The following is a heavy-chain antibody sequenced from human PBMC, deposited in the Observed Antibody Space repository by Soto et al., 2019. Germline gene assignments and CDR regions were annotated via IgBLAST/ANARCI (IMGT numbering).Heavy chain of an antibody. CDR2: IRSKANSYAT. J-gene: IGHJ3*02. CDR1: GFTFSGSA. CDR3: TTKPEYCSGGSCYSLRAFDI. D-gene: IGHD2-15*01. V-gene: IGHV3-73*01. Sequence: PGGSLRLSCAASGFTFSGSAMHWVRQASGKGLEWVGRIRSKANSYATAYAASVKGRFTISRDDSKNTAYLQMNSLKTEDTAVYYCTTKPEYCSGGSCYSLRAFDIWGQGTMVTVSS.